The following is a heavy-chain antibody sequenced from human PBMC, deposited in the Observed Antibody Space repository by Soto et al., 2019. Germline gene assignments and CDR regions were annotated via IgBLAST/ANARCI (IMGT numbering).Heavy chain of an antibody. CDR2: IIPIFGTA. J-gene: IGHJ4*02. V-gene: IGHV1-69*13. CDR3: ARVGYSSGRQYYFDY. D-gene: IGHD6-19*01. Sequence: SVKVSCKASGGTFSSYAISWVRQAPGQGLEWMGGIIPIFGTANYAQKFQGRVTITADESTSTAYMELSSLRSEDTAVYYCARVGYSSGRQYYFDYWGQGTLVTVSS. CDR1: GGTFSSYA.